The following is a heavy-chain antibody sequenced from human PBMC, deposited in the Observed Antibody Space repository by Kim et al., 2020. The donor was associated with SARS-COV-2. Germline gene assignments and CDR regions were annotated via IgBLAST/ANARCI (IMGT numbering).Heavy chain of an antibody. J-gene: IGHJ4*02. CDR1: GFTFSSYA. CDR2: ISYDGSNK. V-gene: IGHV3-30-3*01. Sequence: GGSLRLSCAASGFTFSSYAMHWVRQAPGKGLEWVAVISYDGSNKYYADSVKGRFTISRDNSKNTLYLQMNSLRAEDTAVYYCASEEFWGQGTLVTVSS. CDR3: ASEEF.